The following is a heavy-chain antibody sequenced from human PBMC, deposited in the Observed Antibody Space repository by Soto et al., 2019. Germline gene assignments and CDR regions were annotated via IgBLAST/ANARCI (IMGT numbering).Heavy chain of an antibody. J-gene: IGHJ6*02. CDR1: GFTFSSYA. CDR2: ISGSGGST. V-gene: IGHV3-23*01. CDR3: ARTNRVYPVYYGMDV. Sequence: GGSLRLSCAASGFTFSSYAMSWVRQAPGKGLEWVSAISGSGGSTYYADSVKGRFTISRDNSKNTLYLQMNSLRAEDTAVYYCARTNRVYPVYYGMDVWGQGTTVTVSS. D-gene: IGHD6-13*01.